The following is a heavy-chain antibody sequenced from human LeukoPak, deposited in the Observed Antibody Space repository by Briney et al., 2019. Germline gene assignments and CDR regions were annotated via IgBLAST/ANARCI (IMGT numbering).Heavy chain of an antibody. CDR1: GYSFTSYW. Sequence: GESLKISCKGSGYSFTSYWIGWVGQMPGKGLEWMGIIYPGDSDTRYSPSFQGQVTISADKSISTAYLQWSSLKASDTAMYYCARSRDYHDSSAHGAFDIWGQGTMVTVSS. CDR2: IYPGDSDT. J-gene: IGHJ3*02. V-gene: IGHV5-51*01. CDR3: ARSRDYHDSSAHGAFDI. D-gene: IGHD3-22*01.